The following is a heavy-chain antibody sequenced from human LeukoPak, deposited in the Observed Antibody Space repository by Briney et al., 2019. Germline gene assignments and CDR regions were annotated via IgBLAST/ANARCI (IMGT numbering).Heavy chain of an antibody. D-gene: IGHD2-15*01. Sequence: GASVKVSCKASGYTFTSYYMHWVRQAPGQGLEWMGIINPSGGSTSYAQKFQGRVTMTRDTSTSTVYMELSSLRSEDTAVYYCARDIKFYCSGGSCYRGSFEYWGQGTLVTVSS. CDR1: GYTFTSYY. CDR3: ARDIKFYCSGGSCYRGSFEY. V-gene: IGHV1-46*01. CDR2: INPSGGST. J-gene: IGHJ4*02.